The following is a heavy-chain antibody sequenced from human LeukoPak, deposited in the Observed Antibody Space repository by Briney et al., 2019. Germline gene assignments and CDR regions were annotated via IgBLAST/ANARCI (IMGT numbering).Heavy chain of an antibody. V-gene: IGHV4-39*01. Sequence: PSETLSLTCTVSGGSISSSSYYWGWIRRPPGKGLEWIGSIYYSGSTYYNPSLKSRVTISVDTSKNQFSLKLSSVTAADTAVYYCARHLLSDWFDPWGQGTLVTVSS. CDR2: IYYSGST. J-gene: IGHJ5*02. CDR3: ARHLLSDWFDP. CDR1: GGSISSSSYY.